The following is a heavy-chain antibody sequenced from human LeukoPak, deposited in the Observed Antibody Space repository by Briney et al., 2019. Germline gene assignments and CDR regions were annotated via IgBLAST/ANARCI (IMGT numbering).Heavy chain of an antibody. CDR1: GGSISSSSYY. CDR3: ARHGPVGATGPLSY. CDR2: IYYSGST. D-gene: IGHD1-26*01. J-gene: IGHJ4*02. Sequence: SETLSLTCTVSGGSISSSSYYWGWIRQPPGKGLEWIGSIYYSGSTYYNPSLKSRVTISVGTSKNQFSLKLSSVTAADTAVYYCARHGPVGATGPLSYWGQGTLVTVSS. V-gene: IGHV4-39*01.